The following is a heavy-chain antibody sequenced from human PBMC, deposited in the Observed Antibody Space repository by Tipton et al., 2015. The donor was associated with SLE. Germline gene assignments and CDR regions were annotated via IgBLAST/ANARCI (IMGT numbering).Heavy chain of an antibody. CDR1: GDSVSSGSYY. D-gene: IGHD3-10*01. V-gene: IGHV4-61*01. CDR3: ARELMVVRGLSRRDAFDI. J-gene: IGHJ3*02. CDR2: INHRGNS. Sequence: GLVKPSETLSLTCTVSGDSVSSGSYYWSWVRQPPGKGLEWIGEINHRGNSNQNPSLKSRVTLSVDTSKNQFSLNLSSVTAADTAVYYCARELMVVRGLSRRDAFDIWGQGAMVTVSS.